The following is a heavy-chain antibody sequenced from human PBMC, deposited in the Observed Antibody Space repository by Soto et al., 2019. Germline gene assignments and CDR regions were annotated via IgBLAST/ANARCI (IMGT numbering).Heavy chain of an antibody. D-gene: IGHD6-13*01. Sequence: AASVKVSCKASGGTFSSYAISWVRQAPGQGLEWMGGIIPIFGTANYAQKFQGRVTITADESTSTAYMELSSLRSEDTAVYYCASPISAAGSDYAFDIWGQGTMVTVSS. CDR3: ASPISAAGSDYAFDI. CDR1: GGTFSSYA. CDR2: IIPIFGTA. V-gene: IGHV1-69*13. J-gene: IGHJ3*02.